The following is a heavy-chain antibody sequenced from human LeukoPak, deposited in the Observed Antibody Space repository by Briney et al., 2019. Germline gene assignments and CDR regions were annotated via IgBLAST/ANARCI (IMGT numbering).Heavy chain of an antibody. Sequence: SETLSLTCTVSGGSIGSYHWNWIRQPAGKGLEWIGRIHTSGNTNYNPSLKSRVTMSVDPSKNQFSLKLSSVTAADTALYYCTRGNYYYHMDVWGKGTTVTVSS. CDR2: IHTSGNT. V-gene: IGHV4-4*07. J-gene: IGHJ6*03. CDR3: TRGNYYYHMDV. CDR1: GGSIGSYH.